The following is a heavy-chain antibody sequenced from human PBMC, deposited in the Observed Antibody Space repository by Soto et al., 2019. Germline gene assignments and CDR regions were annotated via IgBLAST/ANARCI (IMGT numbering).Heavy chain of an antibody. V-gene: IGHV1-18*01. CDR3: ARDRDCGTGGNCHPECYFDY. J-gene: IGHJ2*01. CDR2: ISTDKGYT. Sequence: VQLVQSGAEVKEPGASVKVSCKASGYTFINFGVTWVRQAPGQGLEWVGWISTDKGYTTYAERFQGRVSMTADTAPNTAYRDLSTLSSCYPAVYYCARDRDCGTGGNCHPECYFDYWGRGTLVTVSS. CDR1: GYTFINFG. D-gene: IGHD2-8*02.